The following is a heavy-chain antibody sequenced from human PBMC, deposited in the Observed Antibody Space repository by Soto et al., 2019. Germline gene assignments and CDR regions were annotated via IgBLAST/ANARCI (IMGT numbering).Heavy chain of an antibody. CDR2: IYWDNDK. CDR1: GFSLSTSGVG. V-gene: IGHV2-5*02. Sequence: SGPTLVNPTQTLTLMCTFSGFSLSTSGVGVGWIRQPPGKALEWLALIYWDNDKFYNPSLKNRLTITKDTSKNLVVLIMTNIDPVDTATYYCAHRHSGSYQAVDYWGQGTLVTVSS. J-gene: IGHJ4*02. CDR3: AHRHSGSYQAVDY. D-gene: IGHD1-26*01.